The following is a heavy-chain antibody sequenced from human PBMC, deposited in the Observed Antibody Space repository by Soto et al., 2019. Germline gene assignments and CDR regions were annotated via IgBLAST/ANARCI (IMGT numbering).Heavy chain of an antibody. CDR1: GYTFTSYA. CDR2: INAGNGNT. D-gene: IGHD5-12*01. J-gene: IGHJ4*02. CDR3: ARFGGYSGYDSLDY. Sequence: QVQLVQSGAEVKKPGASVKVSCKASGYTFTSYAMHWVRQAPGQRLEWMGWINAGNGNTKYSQKFQGRVTITRDTSASTAYMELSSLRSEDTAVYYCARFGGYSGYDSLDYWGQGNLVTVSS. V-gene: IGHV1-3*01.